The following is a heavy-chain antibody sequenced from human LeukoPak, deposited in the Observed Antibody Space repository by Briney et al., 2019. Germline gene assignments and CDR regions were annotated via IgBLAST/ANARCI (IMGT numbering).Heavy chain of an antibody. CDR3: AKPIAVAGDKYYFDY. D-gene: IGHD6-19*01. Sequence: GGSLRLSCAPSGFTFSSYAMSWVRQAPGKGLEWVSAISGSGGSTYYADSVKGRFTISRDNSKNTLYLQMNSLRAEDTAVYYCAKPIAVAGDKYYFDYWGQGTLVTVSS. V-gene: IGHV3-23*01. CDR2: ISGSGGST. CDR1: GFTFSSYA. J-gene: IGHJ4*02.